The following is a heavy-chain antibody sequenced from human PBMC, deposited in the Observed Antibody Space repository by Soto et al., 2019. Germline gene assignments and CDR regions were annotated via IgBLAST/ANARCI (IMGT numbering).Heavy chain of an antibody. J-gene: IGHJ4*02. CDR2: ISSGGDTT. V-gene: IGHV3-11*01. Sequence: PGGSLRLSCAASGFTFSDYYMSWIRQAPGKGLEWVSYISSGGDTTCYADSVKGRFTISRDNAKNSLSLQMNSLRAEDTAVYYCAGGGFLAVAALDYWGQGTLVTVSS. CDR3: AGGGFLAVAALDY. D-gene: IGHD6-19*01. CDR1: GFTFSDYY.